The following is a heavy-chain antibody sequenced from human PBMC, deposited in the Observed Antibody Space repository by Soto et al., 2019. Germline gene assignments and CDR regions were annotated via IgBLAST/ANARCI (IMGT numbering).Heavy chain of an antibody. J-gene: IGHJ3*01. CDR1: GFTFGSYA. D-gene: IGHD2-2*01. CDR3: ARVKECSSTSCYARDAFDV. V-gene: IGHV3-23*01. CDR2: ISGSGGST. Sequence: HPGGSLRLSCAASGFTFGSYAMSWVRQAPGKGLEWVSDISGSGGSTYYADSVKGRFTISRDNSKNSLYLQMNSLRAEDTAVYYCARVKECSSTSCYARDAFDVWGQGTMVTVSS.